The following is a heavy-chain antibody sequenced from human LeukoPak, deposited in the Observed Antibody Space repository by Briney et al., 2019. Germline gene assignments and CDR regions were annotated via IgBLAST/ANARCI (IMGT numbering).Heavy chain of an antibody. Sequence: GGSLRLSCAASGFTFSSYAMSWVRQGPGEGLEWVSAISGGGDMTHYTDSVKGRFTISRDNSRNVLYLQMNSLRADDAAIYYCARGYCTSTNCNNWFDPRGQGVLVTVSS. CDR2: ISGGGDMT. CDR1: GFTFSSYA. D-gene: IGHD2-2*01. J-gene: IGHJ5*02. V-gene: IGHV3-23*01. CDR3: ARGYCTSTNCNNWFDP.